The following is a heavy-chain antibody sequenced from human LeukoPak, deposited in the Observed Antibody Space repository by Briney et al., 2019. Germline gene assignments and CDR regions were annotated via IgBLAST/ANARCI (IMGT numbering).Heavy chain of an antibody. V-gene: IGHV3-64*01. CDR1: GFTFSSYA. CDR2: ISSNGGST. Sequence: GGSLRLSCAASGFTFSSYAMHWVRQAPGKGLEYVSAISSNGGSTYYANSVKGRFTISRDNSKNTLYLQMGSLRAEDMAVYYCARALRDGYCRSTSCYSRYFDLWGRGTLVTVFS. J-gene: IGHJ2*01. CDR3: ARALRDGYCRSTSCYSRYFDL. D-gene: IGHD2-2*03.